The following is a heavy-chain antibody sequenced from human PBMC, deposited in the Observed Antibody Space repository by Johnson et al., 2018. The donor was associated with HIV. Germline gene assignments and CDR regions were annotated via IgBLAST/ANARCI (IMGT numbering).Heavy chain of an antibody. V-gene: IGHV3-9*01. CDR1: GFTFDDYA. CDR2: ISWNSGSI. CDR3: AKGKIAAAGDAFDI. D-gene: IGHD6-13*01. J-gene: IGHJ3*02. Sequence: QLVESGGGLVQPGRSLRLSCAASGFTFDDYAMHWVRQAPGKGLEWVSGISWNSGSIGYADSVKGRFTISRDNAKNSLYLQMNSMRAENTAFYYCAKGKIAAAGDAFDIWGQGTMVTVSS.